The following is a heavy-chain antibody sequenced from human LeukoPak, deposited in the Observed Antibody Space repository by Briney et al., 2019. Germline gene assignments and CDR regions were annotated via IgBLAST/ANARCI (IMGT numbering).Heavy chain of an antibody. CDR2: NNAGGTT. V-gene: IGHV3-53*01. J-gene: IGHJ3*02. Sequence: PGGSLRLSCAASGFSINNYYMSWVRQAPGKGLEWVAVNNAGGTTYYADSVKGRFTISRDNSKDTVYFQMNSPRVEDTAIYYCARVALYALDIWGQGTMVTVSS. CDR3: ARVALYALDI. D-gene: IGHD3-16*01. CDR1: GFSINNYY.